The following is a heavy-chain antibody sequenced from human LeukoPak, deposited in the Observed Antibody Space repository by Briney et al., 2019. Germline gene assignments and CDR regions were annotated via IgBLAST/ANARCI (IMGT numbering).Heavy chain of an antibody. Sequence: GGSLRLSCAASGFTFSSYAMSWVRQAPGKGLEWVSAISGSGGSTYYADSVKGRFTISRDNAKNSLYLQMNSLRAEDTAVYYCATSDCSGDSCYSVGGYWGQGTLVTVSS. V-gene: IGHV3-23*01. J-gene: IGHJ4*02. D-gene: IGHD2-15*01. CDR3: ATSDCSGDSCYSVGGY. CDR1: GFTFSSYA. CDR2: ISGSGGST.